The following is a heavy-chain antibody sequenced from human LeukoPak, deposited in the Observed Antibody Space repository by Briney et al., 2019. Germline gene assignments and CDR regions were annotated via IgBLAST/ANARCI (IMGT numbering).Heavy chain of an antibody. CDR2: ISSSSSYI. Sequence: GGSLRLSCAASGFTFSSYSMNWVRQAPGKGLEWVSSISSSSSYIYYADSVKGRFTISRDNAKNSLYLQMNSLRAEDTAVYYCARGGAAAAWYYYYMDVWGKGTTVTVSS. CDR1: GFTFSSYS. CDR3: ARGGAAAAWYYYYMDV. V-gene: IGHV3-21*01. J-gene: IGHJ6*03. D-gene: IGHD6-13*01.